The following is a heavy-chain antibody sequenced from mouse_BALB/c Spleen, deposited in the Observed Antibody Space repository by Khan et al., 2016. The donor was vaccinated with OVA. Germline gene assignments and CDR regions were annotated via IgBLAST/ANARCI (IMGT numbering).Heavy chain of an antibody. D-gene: IGHD2-1*01. CDR3: ARWGPYGNYGAY. CDR1: GYTFSSYW. CDR2: ILPGSGST. Sequence: QVQLQQSGAELMKPGASVKISCKATGYTFSSYWIEWVKQRPGHGLEWIGEILPGSGSTNYNEKFKGKATFTADTSSNTAYMQLSSLTSEDSAVYYCARWGPYGNYGAYWGQGTLVTVSA. J-gene: IGHJ3*01. V-gene: IGHV1-9*01.